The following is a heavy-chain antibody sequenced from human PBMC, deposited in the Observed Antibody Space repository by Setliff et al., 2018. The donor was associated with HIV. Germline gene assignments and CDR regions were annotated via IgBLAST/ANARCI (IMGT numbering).Heavy chain of an antibody. V-gene: IGHV4-59*11. J-gene: IGHJ5*01. D-gene: IGHD3-10*01. CDR1: GDSINTHY. Sequence: SETLSLTCTVSGDSINTHYWSWIRQPPGKGLEWIGEIYHSGSTNYNPSLKSRVTISIDKSKNQFSLKLSSVTAADTAMYYCARRGVPQQIDLDSWGHGTLVTVSS. CDR3: ARRGVPQQIDLDS. CDR2: IYHSGST.